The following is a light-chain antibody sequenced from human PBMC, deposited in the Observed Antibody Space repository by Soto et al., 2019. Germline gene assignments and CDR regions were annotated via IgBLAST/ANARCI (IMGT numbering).Light chain of an antibody. CDR1: SGSVSTSYY. V-gene: IGLV8-61*01. CDR2: STN. J-gene: IGLJ3*02. CDR3: VLYMGSGIGV. Sequence: QAVVTQEPSFSVSPGRTVTLTCGLSSGSVSTSYYPSWYQQTPGQAPRRLIYSTNTRSSGVPDRFSGSILGNKAALTITGAQADDESDYYCVLYMGSGIGVFGGGTKVTVL.